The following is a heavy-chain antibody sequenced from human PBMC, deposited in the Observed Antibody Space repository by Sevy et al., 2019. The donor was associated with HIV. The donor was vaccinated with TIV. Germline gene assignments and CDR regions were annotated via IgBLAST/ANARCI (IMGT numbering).Heavy chain of an antibody. CDR2: VHFDGTII. CDR3: ARGNAVVPAAIVLVDV. D-gene: IGHD2-2*02. Sequence: GGSLRLSCAASGFTISTYTMHWVRQPPGKGLEWVAFVHFDGTIIYTEDSVKGRFTISRDNAKNSLYLQMNSLRAEDTAVYYCARGNAVVPAAIVLVDVWGQGTTVTVSS. V-gene: IGHV3-30*02. J-gene: IGHJ6*02. CDR1: GFTISTYT.